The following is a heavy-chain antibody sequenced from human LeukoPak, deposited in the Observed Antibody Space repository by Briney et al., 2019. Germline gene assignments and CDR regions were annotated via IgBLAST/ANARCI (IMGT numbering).Heavy chain of an antibody. Sequence: ASVKVSCKASGYTFTSYDINWVRQATGQGLEWMGWMNPNSGNTGYAQKFQGRVTMTRNTSISTAYMELSSLRSEDTAVYYCARAVAGTEGGWFEPWGQGTLVTVSS. CDR3: ARAVAGTEGGWFEP. J-gene: IGHJ5*02. CDR1: GYTFTSYD. V-gene: IGHV1-8*01. D-gene: IGHD6-19*01. CDR2: MNPNSGNT.